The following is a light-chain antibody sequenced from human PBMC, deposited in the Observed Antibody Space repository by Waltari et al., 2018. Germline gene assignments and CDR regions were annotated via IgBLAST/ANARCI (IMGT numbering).Light chain of an antibody. J-gene: IGLJ2*01. CDR3: SSYTGRSISVV. Sequence: QSALSQPAPVPGSPGHSITCSCIRPPSDVGGYNSVSWYQQHQGKAPKLMIYDVTSRPSGVSPRFSGSKSDNTDSLTISGLQAEDEADYYCSSYTGRSISVVFGGGTKLTVL. V-gene: IGLV2-14*03. CDR1: PSDVGGYNS. CDR2: DVT.